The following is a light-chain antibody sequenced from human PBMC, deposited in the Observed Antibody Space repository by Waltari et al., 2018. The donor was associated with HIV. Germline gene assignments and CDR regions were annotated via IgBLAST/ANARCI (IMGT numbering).Light chain of an antibody. Sequence: SYELTQPPSVSVSPGQTVSIPCSGDNLGDKYACWYQQKPGQCPVLIIYQDGKRPSGIPERFSGFNSGNTATLTISGTQAMDEADYYCQAWDSDTPKVFGGGTKLTVL. J-gene: IGLJ2*01. CDR1: NLGDKY. CDR2: QDG. CDR3: QAWDSDTPKV. V-gene: IGLV3-1*01.